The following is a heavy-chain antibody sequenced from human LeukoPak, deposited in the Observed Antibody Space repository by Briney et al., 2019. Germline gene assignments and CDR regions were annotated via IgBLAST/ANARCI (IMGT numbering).Heavy chain of an antibody. CDR1: GGSISSGGYY. CDR3: ARGNSGYSSGDDAFDI. J-gene: IGHJ4*02. D-gene: IGHD3-22*01. Sequence: SENLSLTCTVSGGSISSGGYYWSWIRQHPGKGLEWIGYIYYSGSTYYNPSLKSRVTISVDTSKNQFSLKLSSVTAADTAVYYCARGNSGYSSGDDAFDIWGQGTLVTVSS. CDR2: IYYSGST. V-gene: IGHV4-31*03.